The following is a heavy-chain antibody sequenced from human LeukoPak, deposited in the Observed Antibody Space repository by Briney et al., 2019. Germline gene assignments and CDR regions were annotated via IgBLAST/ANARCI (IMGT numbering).Heavy chain of an antibody. CDR2: IYYSGST. J-gene: IGHJ3*02. CDR3: ARMPITMIVARAFDI. CDR1: GGSISSYY. V-gene: IGHV4-59*01. D-gene: IGHD3-22*01. Sequence: SETLSLTCTVSGGSISSYYWSWIRQPPGKGLEWIGYIYYSGSTNYNPSLKSRVTISVDTSKNQFSLKLSSVTAADTAVYYCARMPITMIVARAFDIWGQGTMVNVSS.